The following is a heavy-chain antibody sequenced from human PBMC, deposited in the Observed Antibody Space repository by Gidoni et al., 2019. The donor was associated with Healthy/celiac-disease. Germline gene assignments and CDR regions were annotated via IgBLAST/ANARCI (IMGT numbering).Heavy chain of an antibody. D-gene: IGHD6-13*01. Sequence: EVQLVESGGGLVQPGRSLRLSCAASGFTFAHYALNWVRQAPGKGLEWVSGISWNSGSIGYADSVKGRFTISRDNAKNSLYLQMNSLRAEDTALYYCAKDGKEQLGMDYYYYGMDVWGQGTTVTVSS. J-gene: IGHJ6*02. V-gene: IGHV3-9*01. CDR3: AKDGKEQLGMDYYYYGMDV. CDR2: ISWNSGSI. CDR1: GFTFAHYA.